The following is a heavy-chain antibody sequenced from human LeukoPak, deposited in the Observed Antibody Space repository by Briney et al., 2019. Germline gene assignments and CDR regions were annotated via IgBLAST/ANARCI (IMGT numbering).Heavy chain of an antibody. CDR3: AKDGSYSGSYNFDY. Sequence: PGGSLRLSCAASGFTFSSYGMSWVRQAPGKGLEWVSAISGSGGSTYYADSVKGRFTISRDNSKNTLYLQMNSLRAEDTAVYYCAKDGSYSGSYNFDYWGQGTLVTVSS. CDR1: GFTFSSYG. D-gene: IGHD1-26*01. J-gene: IGHJ4*02. CDR2: ISGSGGST. V-gene: IGHV3-23*01.